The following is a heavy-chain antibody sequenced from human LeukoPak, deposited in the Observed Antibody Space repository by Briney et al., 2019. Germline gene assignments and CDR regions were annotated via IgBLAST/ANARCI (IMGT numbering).Heavy chain of an antibody. Sequence: GGSLRLSCAASGFTFSTYAMSWVRQAPGRGLDWVSSLCGSGGSTYSADSVKGRFTISRDNSKNTLYLQMNSLRHEDTAVYYCAKVLGIAVAGKVDYWGQGTLVTVSS. CDR1: GFTFSTYA. V-gene: IGHV3-23*01. D-gene: IGHD6-19*01. CDR2: LCGSGGST. CDR3: AKVLGIAVAGKVDY. J-gene: IGHJ4*02.